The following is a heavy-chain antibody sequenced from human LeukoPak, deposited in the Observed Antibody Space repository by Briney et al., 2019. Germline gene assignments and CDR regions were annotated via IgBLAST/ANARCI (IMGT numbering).Heavy chain of an antibody. CDR3: ARDSIAVAGDYYYYYTDV. Sequence: PSETLSLTCTVSGGSISSYYWSWIRQPPGKGLEWIGYIYYSGSTNYNPSLKSRVTISVDTSKNQFSLKLSSVTAADTAVYYCARDSIAVAGDYYYYYTDVWGKGTTVTGSS. V-gene: IGHV4-59*01. D-gene: IGHD6-19*01. J-gene: IGHJ6*03. CDR1: GGSISSYY. CDR2: IYYSGST.